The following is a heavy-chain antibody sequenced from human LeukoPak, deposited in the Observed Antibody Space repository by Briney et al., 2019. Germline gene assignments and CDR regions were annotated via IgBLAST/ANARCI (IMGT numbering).Heavy chain of an antibody. CDR1: GGSISSGSYY. Sequence: SETLSLTCTVSGGSISSGSYYWSWIRQPAGKGLEWIGRIYTSGSTKYNPSLKSRVTISGDTSKNQSSLKLSSVTAADTAVYYCAREGNDDFWSGYYFDCWGQGTLVTVSS. V-gene: IGHV4-61*02. CDR3: AREGNDDFWSGYYFDC. J-gene: IGHJ4*02. D-gene: IGHD3-3*01. CDR2: IYTSGST.